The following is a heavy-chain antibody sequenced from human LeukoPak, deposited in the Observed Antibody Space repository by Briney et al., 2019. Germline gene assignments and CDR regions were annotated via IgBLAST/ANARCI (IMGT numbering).Heavy chain of an antibody. V-gene: IGHV4-31*03. CDR1: GGSISSGGYY. D-gene: IGHD2-2*01. CDR3: ARGSRYCSSTSCYPAPHIFDY. J-gene: IGHJ4*02. CDR2: IYYSGST. Sequence: PSETLSLTCTVSGGSISSGGYYWSWIRQHPGKGLEWIGYIYYSGSTYYNPSLKSRVTISVDTSKNQFSLKLSSVTAADTAVYYCARGSRYCSSTSCYPAPHIFDYWGQGTLVTVSP.